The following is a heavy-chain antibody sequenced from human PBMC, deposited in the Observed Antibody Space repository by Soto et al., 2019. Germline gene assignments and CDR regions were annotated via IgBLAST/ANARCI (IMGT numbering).Heavy chain of an antibody. CDR2: ISAYNGNT. J-gene: IGHJ4*02. Sequence: ASVKVSCKASGYTFTSYGISWVRQAPGQGLEWMGWISAYNGNTNYAQKLQGRVTMTTDTSTSTACMELRSLRSDDTAVYYCARDRTYGGYTDYWGQGTLVTVYS. V-gene: IGHV1-18*01. CDR3: ARDRTYGGYTDY. CDR1: GYTFTSYG. D-gene: IGHD4-17*01.